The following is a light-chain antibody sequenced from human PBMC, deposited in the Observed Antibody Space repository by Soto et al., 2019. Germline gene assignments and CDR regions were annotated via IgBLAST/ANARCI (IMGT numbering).Light chain of an antibody. Sequence: QSALTQPASVSGSPGQSITISCTGTSSDVGSYNLVSWYQQHPGKAPKLIIYEGSKRPSGVSNRFSGSKSANTASLTISGRQGEDEADYYCCSFAGRSTWVVGGGTKVTVL. CDR1: SSDVGSYNL. J-gene: IGLJ3*02. CDR2: EGS. V-gene: IGLV2-23*01. CDR3: CSFAGRSTWV.